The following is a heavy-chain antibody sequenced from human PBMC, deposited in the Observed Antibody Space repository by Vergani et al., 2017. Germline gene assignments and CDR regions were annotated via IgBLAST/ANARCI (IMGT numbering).Heavy chain of an antibody. CDR1: GFSLSRFW. CDR3: AKLPSGRIVGPLYYFDS. J-gene: IGHJ4*02. Sequence: EVQLVESGGGLVQPGGSLRLSCAASGFSLSRFWMSWVRQAPEKGLEWVAHISPDGSATSYVDSVKGRFTISRDNTKNSLPLQMNSLRAEDTAVYYCAKLPSGRIVGPLYYFDSWGQGTLVTVSS. V-gene: IGHV3-7*03. D-gene: IGHD1-26*01. CDR2: ISPDGSAT.